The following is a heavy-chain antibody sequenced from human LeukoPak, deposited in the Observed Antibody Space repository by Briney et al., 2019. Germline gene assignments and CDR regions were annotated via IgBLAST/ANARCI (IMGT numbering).Heavy chain of an antibody. V-gene: IGHV4-34*01. CDR3: ARGPPPYIQLWSAYYYYGMDV. Sequence: SETLSLTCAVYGGSFSGYYLSWIRQPPGKGLEWIGEINHSGSTNYNPSLKSRVTISVDTSKNQFSLKLSSVTAADTAVYYCARGPPPYIQLWSAYYYYGMDVWGQGTTVTVSS. CDR2: INHSGST. J-gene: IGHJ6*02. D-gene: IGHD5-18*01. CDR1: GGSFSGYY.